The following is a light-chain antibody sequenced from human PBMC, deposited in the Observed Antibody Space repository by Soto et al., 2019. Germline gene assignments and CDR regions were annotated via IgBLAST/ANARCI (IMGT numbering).Light chain of an antibody. J-gene: IGKJ2*01. V-gene: IGKV3-11*01. CDR1: QSVSSY. CDR3: LQRSNWPPEYT. Sequence: EIVLTQSPATLSLSPGERATLSCRASQSVSSYLAWYQQKPGQAPRLLIYDASNRATGIPARFSGSGSGTDFTLTISSLEPEDFAVHYCLQRSNWPPEYTFGQGTKLEIK. CDR2: DAS.